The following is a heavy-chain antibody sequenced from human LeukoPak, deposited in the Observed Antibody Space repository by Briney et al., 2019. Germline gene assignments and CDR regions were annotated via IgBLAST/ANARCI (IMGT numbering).Heavy chain of an antibody. J-gene: IGHJ4*02. Sequence: SETLSLTCAVSGGSFSGYYWSWIRQPPGKGLEWIGEINHSGSTNYNPSLKSRVTISVDTSKNQFSLKLSSVTAADTAVYYCARGRYCSSTSCYVTYCGGDCYLDYWGQGTLVTVSS. CDR2: INHSGST. V-gene: IGHV4-34*01. CDR1: GGSFSGYY. CDR3: ARGRYCSSTSCYVTYCGGDCYLDY. D-gene: IGHD2-2*01.